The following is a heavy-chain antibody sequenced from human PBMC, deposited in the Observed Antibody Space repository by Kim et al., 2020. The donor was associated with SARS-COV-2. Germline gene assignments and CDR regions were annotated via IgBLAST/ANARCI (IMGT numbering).Heavy chain of an antibody. V-gene: IGHV3-73*01. J-gene: IGHJ6*02. CDR2: NSYAT. Sequence: NSYATAYAASVKGRFTISRDDSKNTAYLQMNSLKTEDTAVYYCTRQGMDVWGQGTTVTVSS. CDR3: TRQGMDV.